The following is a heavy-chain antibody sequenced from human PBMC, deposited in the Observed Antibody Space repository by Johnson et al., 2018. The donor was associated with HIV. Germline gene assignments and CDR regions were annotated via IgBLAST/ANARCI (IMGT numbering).Heavy chain of an antibody. CDR3: ARGINTVTTSGDAFDI. V-gene: IGHV3-53*01. CDR1: GFSVSDNY. CDR2: INSGGST. D-gene: IGHD4-11*01. J-gene: IGHJ3*02. Sequence: VQLVESGGGLIQPGGSLRLSCVASGFSVSDNYMSWVRQAPGQGLEWVSVINSGGSTYYADSVKGRLTISRDNSKNTLYLQMNSRRAEDTALYYCARGINTVTTSGDAFDIWGQGTMVTVSS.